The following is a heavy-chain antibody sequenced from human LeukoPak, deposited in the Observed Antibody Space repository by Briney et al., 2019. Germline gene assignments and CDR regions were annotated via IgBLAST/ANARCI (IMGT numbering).Heavy chain of an antibody. CDR3: AKAQLLFGQPPDY. Sequence: PGGSLRLSCAASGFTFSSYAMSWVRQAPGKGLEWVSSISGSGGRTYYADSVKGRFTISRDNSKNTLYLQMNSLRAEDTAVYHCAKAQLLFGQPPDYWGQGTLVTVSS. CDR2: ISGSGGRT. D-gene: IGHD2-2*01. J-gene: IGHJ4*02. V-gene: IGHV3-23*01. CDR1: GFTFSSYA.